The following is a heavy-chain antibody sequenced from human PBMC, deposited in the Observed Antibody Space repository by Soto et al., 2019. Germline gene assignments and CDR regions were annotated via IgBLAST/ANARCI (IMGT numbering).Heavy chain of an antibody. D-gene: IGHD2-2*01. V-gene: IGHV1-58*01. CDR1: GFTFTSSA. J-gene: IGHJ5*02. CDR3: ATSSTSCYVCSWFDP. CDR2: IVVGSGNT. Sequence: SVKVSCKASGFTFTSSAVQWVRQARGERLEWIGWIVVGSGNTNYAQKFQERVTITRDMSTSTAYMELSSLRSEDTAVYYCATSSTSCYVCSWFDPWGQGTLVTVYS.